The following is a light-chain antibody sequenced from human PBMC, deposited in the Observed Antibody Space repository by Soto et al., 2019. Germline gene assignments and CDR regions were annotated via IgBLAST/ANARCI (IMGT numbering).Light chain of an antibody. CDR2: KAF. CDR3: QQYSTYSPRT. V-gene: IGKV1-5*03. Sequence: DIQMTQSPSTLSASVGDRVTITCRASQSISIWLAWYQQKPGKAPKILIYKAFSLESGVPSRFSGSGSGTEFTHTISSLQPDDFATYYCQQYSTYSPRTFGQGTKVEIK. CDR1: QSISIW. J-gene: IGKJ1*01.